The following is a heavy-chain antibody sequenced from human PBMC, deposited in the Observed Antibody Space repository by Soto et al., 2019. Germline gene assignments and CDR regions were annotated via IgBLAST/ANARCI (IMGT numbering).Heavy chain of an antibody. Sequence: GGSLRLSCAASGFTFSSYAMSWVRQAPGKGLEWVSAISGSGGSTYYADSVKGRFTISRDNSKNTLYLQMNSLRAEDTAVYYCAKVPYYDSSGRTLDYWGQGTLVTVSS. V-gene: IGHV3-23*01. D-gene: IGHD3-22*01. J-gene: IGHJ4*02. CDR2: ISGSGGST. CDR3: AKVPYYDSSGRTLDY. CDR1: GFTFSSYA.